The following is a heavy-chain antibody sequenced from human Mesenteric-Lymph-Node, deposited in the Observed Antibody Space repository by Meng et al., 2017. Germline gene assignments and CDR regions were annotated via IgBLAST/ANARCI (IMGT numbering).Heavy chain of an antibody. CDR2: ISYDGSNK. J-gene: IGHJ6*02. D-gene: IGHD3-9*01. CDR1: GFTFSSYA. V-gene: IGHV3-30*07. CDR3: TRGRYSGLSNYGLDV. Sequence: GESLKISCAASGFTFSSYAMHWVRQAPGKGLEWVAVISYDGSNKYYADSVKGRFTISRDNSKNTLYLQMNSLRAEDTAVYYCTRGRYSGLSNYGLDVWGQGTTVTVSS.